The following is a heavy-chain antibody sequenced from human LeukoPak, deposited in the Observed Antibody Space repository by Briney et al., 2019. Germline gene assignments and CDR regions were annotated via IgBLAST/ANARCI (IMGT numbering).Heavy chain of an antibody. CDR1: GGTSSSYA. CDR3: ACRTSGFDY. J-gene: IGHJ4*02. V-gene: IGHV1-69*13. Sequence: WASVKVSCKASGGTSSSYAISWVRQAPGQGLEWMGGIIPIFGTANYAQRFQGRVTITADESTSTAYMELSSLRSEDTAVYYCACRTSGFDYWGQGTLVTLSS. D-gene: IGHD1-14*01. CDR2: IIPIFGTA.